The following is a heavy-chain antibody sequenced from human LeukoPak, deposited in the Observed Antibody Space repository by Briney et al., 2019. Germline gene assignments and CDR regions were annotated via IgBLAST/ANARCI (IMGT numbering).Heavy chain of an antibody. J-gene: IGHJ4*02. CDR3: ARQFATASADTRGYFDF. Sequence: PSETLSLACTVSGTSISSSNDYWGWIRQAPGMGLEWIGSGFYGGSAHYNPSLKSRATISVDTSKNQFSLKLSSVTAADAAMYYCARQFATASADTRGYFDFWGQGTVVTVSS. CDR1: GTSISSSNDY. V-gene: IGHV4-39*01. CDR2: GFYGGSA. D-gene: IGHD2-2*01.